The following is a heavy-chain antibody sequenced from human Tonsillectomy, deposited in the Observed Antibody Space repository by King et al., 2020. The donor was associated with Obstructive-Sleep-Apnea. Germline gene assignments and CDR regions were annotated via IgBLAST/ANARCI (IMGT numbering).Heavy chain of an antibody. J-gene: IGHJ4*02. Sequence: QLQESGPGLVKPSETLSLTCTVSGYSISNVYSWGWIRQPPGKGLEWIGSISHSGNTYYNPSHKSRVATPGETSKNQFSLMLSSVTAADTPGYYCAGERGGTVVTPTYDYWGQGTLVTVSS. CDR2: ISHSGNT. D-gene: IGHD4-23*01. CDR1: GYSISNVYS. V-gene: IGHV4-38-2*02. CDR3: AGERGGTVVTPTYDY.